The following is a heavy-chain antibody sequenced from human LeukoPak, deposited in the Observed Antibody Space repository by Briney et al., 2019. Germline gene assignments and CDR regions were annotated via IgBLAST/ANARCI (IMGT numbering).Heavy chain of an antibody. Sequence: GASVKVSCKASGYTFTGYYMHWVRQAPGQGLEWMGWINPNSGGTNYAQKFQGRVTMTRDTSISTAYMELSRLRSDDTAVYYCATSSGWSHYYYYYYMDVWGKGTTVTISS. D-gene: IGHD6-19*01. J-gene: IGHJ6*03. CDR1: GYTFTGYY. CDR3: ATSSGWSHYYYYYYMDV. CDR2: INPNSGGT. V-gene: IGHV1-2*02.